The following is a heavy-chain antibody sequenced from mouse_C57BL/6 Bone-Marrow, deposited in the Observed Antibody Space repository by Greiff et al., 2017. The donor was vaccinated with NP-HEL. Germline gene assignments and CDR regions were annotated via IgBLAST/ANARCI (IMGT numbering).Heavy chain of an antibody. Sequence: EVKLQQSGPELVKPGASVKISCKASGYTFTDYYMNWVKQSHGKSLEWIGDINPNNGGTSYNQKFKGKATLTVDKSSSTAYMELRSLTSEDSAVYYCARFCYYFDYWGQGTTLTVSS. CDR2: INPNNGGT. V-gene: IGHV1-26*01. CDR1: GYTFTDYY. J-gene: IGHJ2*01. CDR3: ARFCYYFDY.